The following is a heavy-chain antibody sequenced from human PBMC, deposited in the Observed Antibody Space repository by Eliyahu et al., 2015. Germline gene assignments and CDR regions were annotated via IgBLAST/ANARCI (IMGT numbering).Heavy chain of an antibody. Sequence: QVQLVQSGAEVEKPGASVKVSCKPSGYTFIAYYIHWIRQAPGQGFEWMGWINPNSGGTNSAQRFQGRLTMTSDTSISTAYMELSRLTSDDTATYYCARGDYLYGNDYWGQGTLVTVSS. D-gene: IGHD3-10*01. CDR1: GYTFIAYY. V-gene: IGHV1-2*02. CDR2: INPNSGGT. CDR3: ARGDYLYGNDY. J-gene: IGHJ4*02.